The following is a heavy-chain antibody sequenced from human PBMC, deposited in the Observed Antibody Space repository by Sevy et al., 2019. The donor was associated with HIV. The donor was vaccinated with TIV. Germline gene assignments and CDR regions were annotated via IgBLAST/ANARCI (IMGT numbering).Heavy chain of an antibody. CDR2: IWYDESDK. CDR3: ARATSGSNIYYAMDV. Sequence: GESLKISCAASGFTFSSHDMHWVRQAPDKGLEWVAVIWYDESDKYYADSVKGRFTISRDNFKNTLFLQMHSLSAEDTAVYYCARATSGSNIYYAMDVWGQGTTVTVSS. D-gene: IGHD5-12*01. CDR1: GFTFSSHD. J-gene: IGHJ6*02. V-gene: IGHV3-33*01.